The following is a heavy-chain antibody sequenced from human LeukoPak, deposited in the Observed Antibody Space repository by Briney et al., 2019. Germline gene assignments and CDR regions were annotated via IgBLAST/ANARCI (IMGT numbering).Heavy chain of an antibody. V-gene: IGHV4-59*01. Sequence: SETLSLTCTVSGGSISGYYWSWIRQSPGKGLESIGFIYYTGSTNYNPSLNSRVTISLDTSKNQFSLRLNSVTAADTAVYYCARDVVAAAGSFDYWGQGTQVTVSS. D-gene: IGHD6-13*01. CDR1: GGSISGYY. CDR3: ARDVVAAAGSFDY. J-gene: IGHJ4*02. CDR2: IYYTGST.